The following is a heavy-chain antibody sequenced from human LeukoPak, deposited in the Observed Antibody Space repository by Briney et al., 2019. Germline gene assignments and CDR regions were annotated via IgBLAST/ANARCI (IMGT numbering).Heavy chain of an antibody. CDR2: INWNGDRT. J-gene: IGHJ4*02. CDR3: ARSGYYGSGSYSDY. V-gene: IGHV3-20*04. CDR1: GFTFDDYG. D-gene: IGHD3-10*01. Sequence: GGSLRLSCAASGFTFDDYGMSRVRQAPGKGLEWVSGINWNGDRTGYADSVKGRFTISRDNAKNSLYLLMNSLRAEDTALYYCARSGYYGSGSYSDYWGQGTLVTVSS.